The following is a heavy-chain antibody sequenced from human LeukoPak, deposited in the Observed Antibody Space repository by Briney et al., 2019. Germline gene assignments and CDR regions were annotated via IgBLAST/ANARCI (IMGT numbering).Heavy chain of an antibody. Sequence: WVRQPPGKGLEWIGEIYHSGRTNYDPSLKSRVTLSLDKSKNQLSLQLNSVTAADTAVYYCARVVADTACFDYWGQGTLVTVSS. CDR3: ARVVADTACFDY. V-gene: IGHV4-4*02. D-gene: IGHD6-19*01. J-gene: IGHJ4*02. CDR2: IYHSGRT.